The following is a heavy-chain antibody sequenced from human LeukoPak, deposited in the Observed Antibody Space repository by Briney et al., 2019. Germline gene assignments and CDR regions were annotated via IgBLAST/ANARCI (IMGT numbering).Heavy chain of an antibody. CDR3: ASHTATTYYHYYMDV. CDR2: ISSSGSTI. V-gene: IGHV3-48*03. J-gene: IGHJ6*03. D-gene: IGHD4-17*01. Sequence: GGSLRLSCAASGFTFSSYEMNWVRQAPGKGLEWVSYISSSGSTIYYADSVKGRFTISRDNAKNTLYLQMNSLKAEDTAVYYCASHTATTYYHYYMDVWGKGTTVTISS. CDR1: GFTFSSYE.